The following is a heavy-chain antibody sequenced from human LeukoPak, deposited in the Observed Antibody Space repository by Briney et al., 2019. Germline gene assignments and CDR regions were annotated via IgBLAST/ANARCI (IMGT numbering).Heavy chain of an antibody. CDR1: GYTFHNYG. V-gene: IGHV1-18*01. Sequence: ASVKVSCKASGYTFHNYGISWVRQAPGQGLEWMGWISPYSGNTDYTEGLQGRVTMTTDTSTTTAFMELRSLRSDDTAVYYCARTSGVSAAGSPYYFDYWGQGTLVTVSS. CDR3: ARTSGVSAAGSPYYFDY. J-gene: IGHJ4*02. CDR2: ISPYSGNT. D-gene: IGHD6-13*01.